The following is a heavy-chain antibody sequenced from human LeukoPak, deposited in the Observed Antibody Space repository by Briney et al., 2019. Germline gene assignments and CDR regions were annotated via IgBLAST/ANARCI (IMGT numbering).Heavy chain of an antibody. J-gene: IGHJ4*02. Sequence: TGGSLRLTCAASGFTFSSYDMTWVRQAPGRGLERVSSIRPSGDNTYYGDSVKGRFTISRDNSKNTLYLQMNSLRAEDTAVYYCAKDFLPAYSSGWYYFDYWGQGTLVTVSS. D-gene: IGHD6-19*01. CDR2: IRPSGDNT. V-gene: IGHV3-23*01. CDR3: AKDFLPAYSSGWYYFDY. CDR1: GFTFSSYD.